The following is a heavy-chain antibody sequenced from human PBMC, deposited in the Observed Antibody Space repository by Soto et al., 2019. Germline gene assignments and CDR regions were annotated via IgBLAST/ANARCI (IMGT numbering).Heavy chain of an antibody. D-gene: IGHD1-26*01. Sequence: PVGSLRLSCAASGFTFTSCEMSWVRQAPGKGLEWVSYISSSSSTIYYTDSVKGRFTISRDNAKNSLYLQMNSLRAEDTGVYYCARSGTYLGELDCWGQGTLVTVSS. J-gene: IGHJ4*02. V-gene: IGHV3-48*03. CDR1: GFTFTSCE. CDR2: ISSSSSTI. CDR3: ARSGTYLGELDC.